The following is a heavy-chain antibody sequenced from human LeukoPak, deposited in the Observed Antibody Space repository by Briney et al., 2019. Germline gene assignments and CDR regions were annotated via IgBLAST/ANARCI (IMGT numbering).Heavy chain of an antibody. CDR2: ISSSGSTI. V-gene: IGHV3-48*03. CDR3: ARDSGIAVAGKGDFDY. Sequence: GGSLRLSCAASGFTFSSYEMNWVRQAPGKGLEWISYISSSGSTIYYADSVKGRFTISRDNAKNSLYLQMNSLRAEDTAVYYCARDSGIAVAGKGDFDYWGQGTLVTVSS. CDR1: GFTFSSYE. D-gene: IGHD6-19*01. J-gene: IGHJ4*02.